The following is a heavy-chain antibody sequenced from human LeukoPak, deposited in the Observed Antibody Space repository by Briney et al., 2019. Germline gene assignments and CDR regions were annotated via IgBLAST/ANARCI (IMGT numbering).Heavy chain of an antibody. CDR2: INPSSGAT. V-gene: IGHV1-2*06. CDR3: ARIDYYDSSNYPDY. CDR1: GYTFTSYY. J-gene: IGHJ4*02. D-gene: IGHD3-22*01. Sequence: ASVKVSCKASGYTFTSYYMHWVRQAPGQGLEWMGRINPSSGATTYAQKFQGRVTMTRDTSISTAYMDLSRLRSDDTALYYCARIDYYDSSNYPDYWGQGTQVTVSS.